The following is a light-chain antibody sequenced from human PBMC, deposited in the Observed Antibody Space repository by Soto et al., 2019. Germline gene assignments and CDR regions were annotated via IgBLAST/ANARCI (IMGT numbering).Light chain of an antibody. CDR1: QSVSNNY. CDR3: HQYNNWPPIT. CDR2: GAS. Sequence: EIVLTQSPGTLSLSPGERATLSCRASQSVSNNYLAWYQQKPGQAPRLLIYGASSRATGIPDRFSGSGSGTDFTLTISRLEPEDFALYYCHQYNNWPPITFGQGTRLE. V-gene: IGKV3-20*01. J-gene: IGKJ5*01.